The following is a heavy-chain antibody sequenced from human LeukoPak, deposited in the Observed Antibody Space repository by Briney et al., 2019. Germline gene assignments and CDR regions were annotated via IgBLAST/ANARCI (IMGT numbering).Heavy chain of an antibody. D-gene: IGHD5-18*01. V-gene: IGHV1-46*01. Sequence: ASVKVSCKASRYTFTSYYMHWVRQDPGQGLDWMGIINPSGGSTSYAQKFQGRVTMTRDTSTSTVYMELSSLRSEDTAVYYCARDAKGYSYGKAPWYYFDYWGQGTLVTVSS. CDR2: INPSGGST. CDR3: ARDAKGYSYGKAPWYYFDY. J-gene: IGHJ4*02. CDR1: RYTFTSYY.